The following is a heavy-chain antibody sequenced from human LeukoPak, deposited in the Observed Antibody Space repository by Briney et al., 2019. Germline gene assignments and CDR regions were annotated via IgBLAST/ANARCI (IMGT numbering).Heavy chain of an antibody. CDR2: INPSGGST. D-gene: IGHD6-6*01. J-gene: IGHJ2*01. Sequence: GASVKVSCKASGYTFTSYYMHWGRQGPGQGLEWMGIINPSGGSTSYAQKFQGRVTMTRDTSTNTVYMELSSLRSEDTAVFYCVRGASSIAALNPFWYFDLWGRGTLVTVSS. V-gene: IGHV1-46*01. CDR3: VRGASSIAALNPFWYFDL. CDR1: GYTFTSYY.